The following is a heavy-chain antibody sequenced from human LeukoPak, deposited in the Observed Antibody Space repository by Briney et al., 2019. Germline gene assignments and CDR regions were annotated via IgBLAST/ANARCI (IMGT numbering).Heavy chain of an antibody. J-gene: IGHJ4*02. CDR1: GFTFDDYN. Sequence: PGGTLRLSCVASGFTFDDYNMHWVRQAPGKGLEWLSFINWDGGSASYADSVRGRFTVSRDNKKNSLYLQMHSLTAEDTAFYYCAKQHTITVATSYFDSWGQGTLVTVSS. V-gene: IGHV3-43*01. D-gene: IGHD6-19*01. CDR2: INWDGGSA. CDR3: AKQHTITVATSYFDS.